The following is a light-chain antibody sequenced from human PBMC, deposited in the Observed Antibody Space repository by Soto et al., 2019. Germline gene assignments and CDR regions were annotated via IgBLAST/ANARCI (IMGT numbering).Light chain of an antibody. V-gene: IGKV3-15*01. CDR1: QSVSSN. CDR2: GAS. CDR3: QQYTNWPPWT. J-gene: IGKJ1*01. Sequence: EIVMSQSPATLSVSPGQRATVSCRTRQSVSSNLAWYQQKPGQAPRLLIYGASTRATGIPARFSGSGSGTEFGLTISSLQSEDVAVYYCQQYTNWPPWTFGQGTKVDIK.